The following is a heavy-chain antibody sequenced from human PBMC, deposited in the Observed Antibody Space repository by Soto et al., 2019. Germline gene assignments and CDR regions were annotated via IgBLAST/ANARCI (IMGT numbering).Heavy chain of an antibody. CDR2: IIPIFDIT. CDR3: ARPDEGGYSSNHHYYYALDY. D-gene: IGHD1-26*01. CDR1: GGAFRSSS. J-gene: IGHJ4*02. Sequence: GASVEVSWKASGGAFRSSSISWGRQAQGQGLEWMGGIIPIFDITNYAQKFQGRVTITADESTSTAYMELSSLGSDDTAVYYCARPDEGGYSSNHHYYYALDYWGQGTPVTVSS. V-gene: IGHV1-69*13.